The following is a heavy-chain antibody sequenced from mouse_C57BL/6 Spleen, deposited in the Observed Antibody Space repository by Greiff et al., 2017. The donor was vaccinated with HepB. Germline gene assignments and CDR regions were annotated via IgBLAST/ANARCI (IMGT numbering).Heavy chain of an antibody. J-gene: IGHJ2*01. V-gene: IGHV5-6*01. CDR1: GFTFSSYG. Sequence: EVKVVESGGDLVKPGGSLKLSCAASGFTFSSYGMSWVRQTPDKRLEWVATISSGGSYTYYPDSVKGRFTISRDNAKNTLYLQMSSLKSEDTAMYYCASAYYSNSLDYWGQGTTLTVSS. CDR3: ASAYYSNSLDY. D-gene: IGHD2-5*01. CDR2: ISSGGSYT.